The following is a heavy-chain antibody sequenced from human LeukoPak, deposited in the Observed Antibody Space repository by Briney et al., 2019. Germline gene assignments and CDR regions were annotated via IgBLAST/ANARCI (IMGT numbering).Heavy chain of an antibody. D-gene: IGHD2-21*01. CDR1: GFTFSSYA. CDR2: ISDSGSAT. J-gene: IGHJ6*03. Sequence: PGGSLRLSCAASGFTFSSYAMSWVRQAPGKGLEWVSAISDSGSATLYADSVKGRFTISRDNSKNTLYLQMNSLRAEDTAVYYCAKETAYGYYMDVWGKGTTVTVSS. CDR3: AKETAYGYYMDV. V-gene: IGHV3-23*01.